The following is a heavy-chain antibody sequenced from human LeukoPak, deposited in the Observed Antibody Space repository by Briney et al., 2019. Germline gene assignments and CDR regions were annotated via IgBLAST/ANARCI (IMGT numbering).Heavy chain of an antibody. J-gene: IGHJ3*02. CDR2: ISSSSSYI. CDR1: GFTFNTYS. Sequence: SGGSLRLSCAASGFTFNTYSMNWVRQAPGKGLEWVSSISSSSSYIYYADSLKGRFTISRDNAKNSLYLQMNSLRAEDTAVYYCARDSVADAFDIWGQGTMVTVSS. D-gene: IGHD4-23*01. CDR3: ARDSVADAFDI. V-gene: IGHV3-21*06.